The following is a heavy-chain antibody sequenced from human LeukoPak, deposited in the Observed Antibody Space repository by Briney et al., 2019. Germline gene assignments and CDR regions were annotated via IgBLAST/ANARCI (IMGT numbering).Heavy chain of an antibody. J-gene: IGHJ5*02. CDR1: GLTFSNSG. Sequence: GGSLRLSCATSGLTFSNSGMSWVRQAPGKGLEWVSSIGGSNTNTYYADSVKGRFTISRDNSKNTLYLQMNSLRAEDTAVYYCARDRCSGGSCYSDPWGQGTLVTVSS. CDR3: ARDRCSGGSCYSDP. D-gene: IGHD2-15*01. V-gene: IGHV3-23*01. CDR2: IGGSNTNT.